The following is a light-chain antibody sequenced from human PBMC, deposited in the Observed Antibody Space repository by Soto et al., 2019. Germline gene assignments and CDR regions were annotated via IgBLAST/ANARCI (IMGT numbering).Light chain of an antibody. J-gene: IGKJ1*01. CDR1: QGISRS. CDR2: KSS. V-gene: IGKV1-5*03. Sequence: DIQMTQSPSSVSASVGDRVTISCLASQGISRSLAWYQQKPGRAPKLLIYKSSILESGVPSRFSGSGSGTEFTLTISSLQPDDFATYYCQQFNTSPWTFGQGTKVDI. CDR3: QQFNTSPWT.